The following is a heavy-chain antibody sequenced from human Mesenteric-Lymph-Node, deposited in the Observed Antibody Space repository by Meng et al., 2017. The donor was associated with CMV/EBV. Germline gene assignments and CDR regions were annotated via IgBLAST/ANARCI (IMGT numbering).Heavy chain of an antibody. CDR1: GFTFSSYW. Sequence: GGSLRLSCAASGFTFSSYWMSWVRQAPGKGLEWVSRISNDESIISYADSVKGRFTISRDNAENTLYLQMNSLRAEDTAVYYCARVAYCGGNCYFHFDSWGQGTLVTVSS. CDR2: ISNDESII. V-gene: IGHV3-74*01. J-gene: IGHJ4*02. D-gene: IGHD2-21*01. CDR3: ARVAYCGGNCYFHFDS.